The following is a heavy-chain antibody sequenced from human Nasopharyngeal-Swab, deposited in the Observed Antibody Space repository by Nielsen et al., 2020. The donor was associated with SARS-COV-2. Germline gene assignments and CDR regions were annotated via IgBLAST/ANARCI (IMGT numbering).Heavy chain of an antibody. D-gene: IGHD6-13*01. CDR3: ARLNGIAAAGTGWFDP. V-gene: IGHV4-31*02. Sequence: SCTVSGGSISSGGYYWSWIRQHPGKGLEWIGYIYYSGSTYYNPSLKSRVTISVDTSKNQFSLKLSSVTAADTAVYYCARLNGIAAAGTGWFDPWGQGTLVTVSS. CDR1: GGSISSGGYY. CDR2: IYYSGST. J-gene: IGHJ5*02.